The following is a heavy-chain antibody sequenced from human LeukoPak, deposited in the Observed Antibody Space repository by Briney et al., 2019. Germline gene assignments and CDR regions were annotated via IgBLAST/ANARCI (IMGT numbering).Heavy chain of an antibody. V-gene: IGHV3-73*01. D-gene: IGHD5-24*01. CDR1: GFTFSASA. CDR3: AKDHGSGWLQFFYFDY. Sequence: PGGSLRLSCAASGFTFSASAMHWVRQASGKGLEWVGRVRSKADSYATAYAASLKGRFTISRDNSKNTLYLQMNSLRAEDTAVYYCAKDHGSGWLQFFYFDYWGQGTLVTVSS. J-gene: IGHJ4*02. CDR2: VRSKADSYAT.